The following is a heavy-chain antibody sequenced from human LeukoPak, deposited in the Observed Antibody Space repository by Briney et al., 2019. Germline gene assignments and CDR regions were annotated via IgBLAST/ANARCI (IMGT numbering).Heavy chain of an antibody. D-gene: IGHD7-27*01. CDR2: IYPSDSDT. CDR3: ARRELGILYYFDY. J-gene: IGHJ4*02. CDR1: GYSFTNYW. V-gene: IGHV5-51*01. Sequence: GESLKISCKGSGYSFTNYWVGWVRQMPGKGLEWMGIIYPSDSDTTYSPFFQGQVTISADKSISTAYLQWSSLKASDTAMYYCARRELGILYYFDYWGQGTLVTVSS.